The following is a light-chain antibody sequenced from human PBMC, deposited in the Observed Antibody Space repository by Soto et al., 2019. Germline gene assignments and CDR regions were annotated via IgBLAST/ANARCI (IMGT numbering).Light chain of an antibody. Sequence: VVTQSPATLSVFPGETATLSCRASQSVSSDLAWYQQRPGQAPRPLIYGASTRGTGIPARFRGSGSGTEFRLTISSLQYEDFATYYCQQYNTWHPKMAFGRGTKVEIK. V-gene: IGKV3-15*01. J-gene: IGKJ1*01. CDR2: GAS. CDR1: QSVSSD. CDR3: QQYNTWHPKMA.